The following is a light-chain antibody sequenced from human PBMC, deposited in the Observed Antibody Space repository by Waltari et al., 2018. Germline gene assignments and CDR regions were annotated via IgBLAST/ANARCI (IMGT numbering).Light chain of an antibody. J-gene: IGKJ1*01. CDR2: AAS. V-gene: IGKV1-27*01. CDR3: QNYHSAPRT. CDR1: QGINIY. Sequence: DIQMTQSPSSLSASVGDRVSITCLASQGINIYLAWYQQKPGKVPKLLIYAASTLQSGVPSRFSGSGSGKDFTLTISSLQPDDVATYYCQNYHSAPRTFGQGTKVEIK.